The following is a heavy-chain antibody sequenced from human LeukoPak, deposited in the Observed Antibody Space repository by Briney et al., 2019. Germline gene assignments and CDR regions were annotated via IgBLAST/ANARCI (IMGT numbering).Heavy chain of an antibody. Sequence: PGGSLRLSCAASGFTFSSYSMNWVRQPPGKGLEWIGEINHSGSTNYNPSLKSRVTISVDTSKNQFSLKLSSVTAADTAVYYCARVGYSSGWYNDYWGQGTLVTVSS. D-gene: IGHD6-19*01. CDR2: INHSGST. CDR1: GFTFSSYS. J-gene: IGHJ4*02. CDR3: ARVGYSSGWYNDY. V-gene: IGHV4-34*01.